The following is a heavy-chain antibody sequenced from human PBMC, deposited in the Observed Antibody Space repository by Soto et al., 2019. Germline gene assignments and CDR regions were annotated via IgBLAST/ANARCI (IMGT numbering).Heavy chain of an antibody. CDR1: GYTFTRYG. J-gene: IGHJ6*02. V-gene: IGHV1-18*01. CDR3: ARVDLLRYFDWFRPVDYGMDV. Sequence: ASVKVSCKASGYTFTRYGISWVRQAPGQGLEWMGWISAYNGNTNYAKKLQGRVTMTTDTSTSTAYKELRSLRSDDTAVYYCARVDLLRYFDWFRPVDYGMDVWGQGTTVTVSS. CDR2: ISAYNGNT. D-gene: IGHD3-9*01.